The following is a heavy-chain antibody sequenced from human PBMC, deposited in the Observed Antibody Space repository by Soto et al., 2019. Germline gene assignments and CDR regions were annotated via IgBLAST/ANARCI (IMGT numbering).Heavy chain of an antibody. V-gene: IGHV1-69*06. CDR3: ARRQSNGYNRYFDS. D-gene: IGHD5-12*01. CDR2: TIPTVGAG. Sequence: KISCKASGGTFSSNPISWMRQAPGQGLEWVGGTIPTVGAGSYAQRFQGRATITADKSTNTAYMELSNLRPEDTAVYYCARRQSNGYNRYFDSWGQGTLVTVSS. J-gene: IGHJ4*02. CDR1: GGTFSSNP.